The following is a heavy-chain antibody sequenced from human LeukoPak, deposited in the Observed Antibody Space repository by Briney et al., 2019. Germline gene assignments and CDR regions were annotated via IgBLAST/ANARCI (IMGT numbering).Heavy chain of an antibody. CDR3: ARDRVLEGDAFDI. V-gene: IGHV1-2*02. J-gene: IGHJ3*02. Sequence: GASVKVSCKASGYTFTGYYMHWVRQAPGQGLEWMGWINPNSGGTNSAQKFQGRVTMTRDMSTSTVYMELSSLRSEDTAVYYCARDRVLEGDAFDIWGQGTMVTVSS. CDR2: INPNSGGT. CDR1: GYTFTGYY.